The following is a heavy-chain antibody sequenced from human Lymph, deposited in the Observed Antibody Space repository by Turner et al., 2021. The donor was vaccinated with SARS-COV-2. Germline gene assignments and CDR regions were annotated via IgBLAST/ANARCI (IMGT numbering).Heavy chain of an antibody. J-gene: IGHJ6*02. Sequence: QVQLGEAGGGVVQPGRSLRLSCAASGFTFSTYGMHWVRQAPGKGLEWVAVISYDGSNKYYADSVKGRFTISRDNSKNTLHLQMNSLRAEDTAVYYCAKEGEWEFYGGGLDVWGQGTTVTVSS. CDR1: GFTFSTYG. CDR2: ISYDGSNK. V-gene: IGHV3-30*18. D-gene: IGHD1-26*01. CDR3: AKEGEWEFYGGGLDV.